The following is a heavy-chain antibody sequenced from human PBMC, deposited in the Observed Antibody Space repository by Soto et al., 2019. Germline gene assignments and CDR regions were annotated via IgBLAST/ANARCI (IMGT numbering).Heavy chain of an antibody. D-gene: IGHD6-13*01. CDR1: GFTFSSNW. CDR3: GRLPAAAAGIGIDH. CDR2: IHDDGSIT. J-gene: IGHJ4*02. Sequence: EVQLVESGGGLVQPGGSLRLSCAASGFTFSSNWMHWVRQAPGKGLVWVARIHDDGSITNYADSVKGRFTFSRDNAKNTLYLQMNSLRADDTSLYYCGRLPAAAAGIGIDHWGQGILVTVSS. V-gene: IGHV3-74*01.